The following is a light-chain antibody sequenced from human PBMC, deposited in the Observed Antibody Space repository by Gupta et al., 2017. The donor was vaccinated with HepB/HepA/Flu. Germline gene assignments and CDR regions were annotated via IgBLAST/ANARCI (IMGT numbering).Light chain of an antibody. V-gene: IGLV3-9*01. CDR1: NVQSGF. Sequence: SHDITQSISVSVALGQTATITCVGDNVQSGFVHWYQQIPGQAPVRVMYDDNKRPSEIPERFSGSTSGNTATLTISRAQVGDEGDYYSHMWGSASGVFGGGTRLTV. J-gene: IGLJ3*02. CDR2: DDN. CDR3: HMWGSASGV.